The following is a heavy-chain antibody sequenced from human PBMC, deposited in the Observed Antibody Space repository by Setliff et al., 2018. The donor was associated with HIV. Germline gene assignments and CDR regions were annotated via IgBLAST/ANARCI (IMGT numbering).Heavy chain of an antibody. V-gene: IGHV4-4*07. D-gene: IGHD3-22*01. CDR2: IYISGST. J-gene: IGHJ6*03. CDR1: GGSISSYY. CDR3: ARHLDGFYDSSGIYYYMDV. Sequence: PSETLSLTCTVSGGSISSYYWSWIRQPAGKGLEWIGHIYISGSTNYNPSFNSRVTMSVDTSKNQFSLRLTSVTAADTAMYHCARHLDGFYDSSGIYYYMDVWGKGTTVTVSS.